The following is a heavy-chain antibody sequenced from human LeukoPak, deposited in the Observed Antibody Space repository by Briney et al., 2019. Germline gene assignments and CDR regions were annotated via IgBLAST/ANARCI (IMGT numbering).Heavy chain of an antibody. CDR3: VSFYETY. CDR2: INSDGSWT. V-gene: IGHV3-74*01. D-gene: IGHD2/OR15-2a*01. Sequence: GGSLRLSCAASGNYWMHWVRQAQGKGLVWVSHINSDGSWTSYADSVKGRFTISKDNAKNTVYLQMNSPRAEDTAVYYCVSFYETYWGRGTLVTVSS. CDR1: GNYW. J-gene: IGHJ4*02.